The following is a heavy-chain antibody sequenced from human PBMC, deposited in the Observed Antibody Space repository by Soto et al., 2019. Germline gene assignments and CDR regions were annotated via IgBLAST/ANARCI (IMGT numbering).Heavy chain of an antibody. J-gene: IGHJ3*02. CDR2: IIPIFGTA. Sequence: QVQLVQSGAEVKKPGSSVKVSCKASGGTFSSYAISWVRQAPGQGLEWMGGIIPIFGTANYAQKFQGRVTITADKSTSTAYMELSSLRSEDTAVYYCARRRGAYRYGYRGAFDIWGQGTMVTVSS. CDR1: GGTFSSYA. D-gene: IGHD5-18*01. CDR3: ARRRGAYRYGYRGAFDI. V-gene: IGHV1-69*06.